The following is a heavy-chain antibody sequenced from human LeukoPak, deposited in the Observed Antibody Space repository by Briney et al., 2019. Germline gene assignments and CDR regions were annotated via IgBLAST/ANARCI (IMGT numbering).Heavy chain of an antibody. CDR1: GFTFSTYA. J-gene: IGHJ4*02. Sequence: GGSLRLSCGASGFTFSTYAMTWVRQAPGKGPEWVSSISAGGGGTSNADSVKGRFTISRDNSKNTLYLQMNSLTAEDTAVYYCAKRSRTEYYFDSWGQGTLVTVSS. CDR3: AKRSRTEYYFDS. V-gene: IGHV3-23*01. CDR2: ISAGGGGT.